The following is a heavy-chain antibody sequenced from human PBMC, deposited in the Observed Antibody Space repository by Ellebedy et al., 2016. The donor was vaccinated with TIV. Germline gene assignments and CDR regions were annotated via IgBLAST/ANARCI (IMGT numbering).Heavy chain of an antibody. Sequence: AASVKVSCKASGYTFTGYYMHWVRQAPGQGLEWMGWINPNSGGTNYAQKFQGRVTMTRDTSISTAYMELSRLRSDDTAVYYCARDKAQEGYYYYGMDVWGQGTTVTVSS. CDR2: INPNSGGT. CDR3: ARDKAQEGYYYYGMDV. CDR1: GYTFTGYY. V-gene: IGHV1-2*02. J-gene: IGHJ6*02.